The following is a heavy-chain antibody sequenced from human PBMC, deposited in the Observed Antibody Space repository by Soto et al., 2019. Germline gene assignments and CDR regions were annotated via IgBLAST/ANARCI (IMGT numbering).Heavy chain of an antibody. Sequence: ASVKVSCKASGYSFTGYSMHWVRQAPGQGLEWMGWMNPNSGNTGYAQKFQGRVTMTRNTSISTAYMELSSLRSEDTAVYYCASVGFLEWFGDDAFDIWGQGTMVTVSS. CDR3: ASVGFLEWFGDDAFDI. CDR2: MNPNSGNT. J-gene: IGHJ3*02. D-gene: IGHD3-3*02. V-gene: IGHV1-8*02. CDR1: GYSFTGYS.